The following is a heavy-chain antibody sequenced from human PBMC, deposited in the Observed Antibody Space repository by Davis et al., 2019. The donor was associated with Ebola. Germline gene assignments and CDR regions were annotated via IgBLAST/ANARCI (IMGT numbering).Heavy chain of an antibody. V-gene: IGHV4-59*11. Sequence: PGGSLRLSCTVSGGSISSHYWSWIRQPPGKGLEWIGYIYYSGSTNYNPSLKSRVTISVDTSKNQFSLKLSSVTAADTAVYYCARGYYDFWSGYFPGPYGMDVWGQGTTVTVSS. D-gene: IGHD3-3*01. CDR2: IYYSGST. CDR3: ARGYYDFWSGYFPGPYGMDV. J-gene: IGHJ6*02. CDR1: GGSISSHY.